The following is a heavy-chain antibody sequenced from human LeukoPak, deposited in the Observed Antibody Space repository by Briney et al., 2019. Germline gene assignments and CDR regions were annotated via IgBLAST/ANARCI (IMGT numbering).Heavy chain of an antibody. CDR1: GGSISSSRRYY. CDR3: ARHVSSDLRIVVVTSDWYFDH. D-gene: IGHD2-21*02. Sequence: PSETLSLTCTVSGGSISSSRRYYWGWIRQPPGKELEWIGSISFGGGTSYNSSLKSRVTIFVDTSKNQFSLRLTSVTAADTAVYYCARHVSSDLRIVVVTSDWYFDHWGRGTMVTVSS. J-gene: IGHJ2*01. V-gene: IGHV4-39*01. CDR2: ISFGGGT.